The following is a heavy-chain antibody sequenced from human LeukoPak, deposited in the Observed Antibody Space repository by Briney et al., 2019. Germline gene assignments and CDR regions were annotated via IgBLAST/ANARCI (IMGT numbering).Heavy chain of an antibody. V-gene: IGHV3-48*03. Sequence: GGSLRLSCAASGFTFSSDEMNWVRQAPGKGLEWVSYISSSGSNIYYADSVKGRFTISRDNAKNSLYLQMNSLRAEDTAVYYRARVDYYDSSGYYYGLFGYWGQGTLVTVSS. D-gene: IGHD3-22*01. CDR3: ARVDYYDSSGYYYGLFGY. CDR2: ISSSGSNI. CDR1: GFTFSSDE. J-gene: IGHJ4*02.